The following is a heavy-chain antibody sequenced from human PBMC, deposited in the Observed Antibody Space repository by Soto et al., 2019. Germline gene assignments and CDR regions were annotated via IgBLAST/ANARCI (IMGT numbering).Heavy chain of an antibody. Sequence: QVQLVQSGAEVKKPGASVKVSCKASGYTFTGYYMHWVRQAPGQGLEWMGWINPNSGGTNYAQMLQGRVTMTRYTSISTAYMELSRLRSDDTAVYYCARDPLTPDYYYYYYGMDVWGQGTTVTVSS. CDR1: GYTFTGYY. D-gene: IGHD3-9*01. V-gene: IGHV1-2*02. CDR2: INPNSGGT. CDR3: ARDPLTPDYYYYYYGMDV. J-gene: IGHJ6*02.